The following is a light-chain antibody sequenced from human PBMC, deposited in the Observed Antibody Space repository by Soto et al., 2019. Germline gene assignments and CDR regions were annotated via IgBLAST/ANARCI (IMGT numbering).Light chain of an antibody. Sequence: EIVLTQSPGTLSLSPGERATLSCRASQSVSSSYLAWYQQKPGQAPRLLIYGASTRATGIPARFSGSGSGTEFTLTISSLQSEDLAVYYCQQYNNWRTFRQGTKV. CDR3: QQYNNWRT. J-gene: IGKJ1*01. CDR1: QSVSSSY. V-gene: IGKV3-15*01. CDR2: GAS.